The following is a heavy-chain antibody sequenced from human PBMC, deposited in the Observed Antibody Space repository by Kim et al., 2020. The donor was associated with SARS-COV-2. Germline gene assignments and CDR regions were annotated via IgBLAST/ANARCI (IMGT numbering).Heavy chain of an antibody. CDR2: IAHDGSYK. J-gene: IGHJ4*02. D-gene: IGHD6-13*01. Sequence: GGSLRLSCAASGITFSAFGMHWVRQPPGKGLEWVAVIAHDGSYKYYADSVKGRFTISRDNSNNTLYLLMNSLRAEDTAVYYCAKEGLVAAAFDSWGQGTL. CDR1: GITFSAFG. CDR3: AKEGLVAAAFDS. V-gene: IGHV3-30*18.